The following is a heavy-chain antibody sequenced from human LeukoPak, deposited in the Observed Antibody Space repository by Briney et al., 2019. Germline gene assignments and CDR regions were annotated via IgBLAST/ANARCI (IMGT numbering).Heavy chain of an antibody. CDR1: AFTFSNYG. D-gene: IGHD3-3*01. CDR3: ARDGGYYTTAYYMDV. V-gene: IGHV3-30*02. Sequence: GGSLRLSCAASAFTFSNYGIHWVRQAPGKGLEWGAFIRYDETKKYYADSVEGRFTISRDISKNILYLQMNSLRVEDTAVYYCARDGGYYTTAYYMDVWGKGTTVTVSS. J-gene: IGHJ6*03. CDR2: IRYDETKK.